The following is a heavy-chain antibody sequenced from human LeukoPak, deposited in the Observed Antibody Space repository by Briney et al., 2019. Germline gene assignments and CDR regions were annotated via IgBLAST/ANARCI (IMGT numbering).Heavy chain of an antibody. Sequence: PSETLSLTCTVSGGSICSYYWSWIRQPAGKGLEWIGRIYTSGSTNYNPSLKSRVTMSVDTSKNQFSLKLSSVTAADTAVYYCARDVGSGSYSLKCFDPWGQGTLVTVSS. CDR3: ARDVGSGSYSLKCFDP. CDR1: GGSICSYY. J-gene: IGHJ5*02. V-gene: IGHV4-4*07. CDR2: IYTSGST. D-gene: IGHD1-26*01.